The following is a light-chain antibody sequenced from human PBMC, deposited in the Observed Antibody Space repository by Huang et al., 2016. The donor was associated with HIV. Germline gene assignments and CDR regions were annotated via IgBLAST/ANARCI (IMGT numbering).Light chain of an antibody. CDR1: QDINNF. CDR2: AAS. Sequence: IRMTQSPSSLSASTGDRVTITCRANQDINNFLAWYQQRPGSVPKLLIYAASTLQSGVPSRFSGNGSGTDFTLTIGCLHSEDVATYYCQQYDIHPLTFGPVTRVDIK. J-gene: IGKJ3*01. CDR3: QQYDIHPLT. V-gene: IGKV1-8*01.